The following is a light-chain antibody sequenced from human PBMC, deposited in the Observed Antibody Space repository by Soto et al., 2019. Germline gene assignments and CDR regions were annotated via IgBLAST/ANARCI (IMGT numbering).Light chain of an antibody. V-gene: IGKV3-20*01. CDR3: QQYDSSLPWT. CDR2: ATS. J-gene: IGKJ1*01. Sequence: EIVLTQSPGTLSLSPGERATLSCRASQSVGSKYLAWFQQKPGQPPRLLIHATSTRATGIPDRFSGSGSGTDFTLSISRLEPADFAVYYCQQYDSSLPWTFGQGTTVEIK. CDR1: QSVGSKY.